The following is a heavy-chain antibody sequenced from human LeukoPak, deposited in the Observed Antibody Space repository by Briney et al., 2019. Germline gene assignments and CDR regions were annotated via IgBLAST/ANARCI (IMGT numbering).Heavy chain of an antibody. V-gene: IGHV4-59*01. CDR3: ARVGVGATRWFDP. CDR2: IYYSGST. Sequence: PSETLSLTCTVSGGSISSYYWSWIRQPPGKGREWIGYIYYSGSTNYNPSLKSRVTISVDTSKNQFSLQLSSVTAADTAVYYCARVGVGATRWFDPWGQGTLVTVSS. CDR1: GGSISSYY. J-gene: IGHJ5*02. D-gene: IGHD1-26*01.